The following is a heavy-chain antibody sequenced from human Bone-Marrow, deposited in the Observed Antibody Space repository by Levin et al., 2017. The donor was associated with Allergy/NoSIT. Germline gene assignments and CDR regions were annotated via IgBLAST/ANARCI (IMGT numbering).Heavy chain of an antibody. D-gene: IGHD3-16*01. CDR1: EFTFGFYS. V-gene: IGHV3-48*04. J-gene: IGHJ4*02. CDR2: ISSDNSTI. Sequence: PGGSLRLSCAASEFTFGFYSMNWVRQAPGKGLEWVSYISSDNSTIYYADSVKGRFTISRDNANNSLYLQINSLRAEDTAVYYCARGHSYPLGWGQGTLVTVSS. CDR3: ARGHSYPLG.